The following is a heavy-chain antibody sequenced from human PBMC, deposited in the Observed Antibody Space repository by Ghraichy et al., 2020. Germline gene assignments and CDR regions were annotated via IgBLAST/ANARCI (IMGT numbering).Heavy chain of an antibody. CDR2: IFPVDSDT. CDR3: VGLADYYFEY. D-gene: IGHD2-15*01. Sequence: GESLNISCKGSGYSFDNYWIGWVRQRPGKGLEWMGHIFPVDSDTKYSPSFQGHVTISADTSISTAYLQLSSLTASDTAIYYCVGLADYYFEYWGQGTLVTVSS. J-gene: IGHJ4*02. V-gene: IGHV5-51*01. CDR1: GYSFDNYW.